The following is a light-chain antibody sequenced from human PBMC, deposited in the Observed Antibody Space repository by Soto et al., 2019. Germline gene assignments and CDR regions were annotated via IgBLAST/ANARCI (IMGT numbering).Light chain of an antibody. CDR2: KAS. Sequence: DIQMTQSPSTLSASVGDRVTITCRASQSISNRLAWYQQTPGKAPKLLIFKASTSQSGVPSSFSGSGSGTEFTLTISSLRPGDFATYYCQQYYNYPLTFGQGTKVDIK. CDR3: QQYYNYPLT. J-gene: IGKJ1*01. V-gene: IGKV1-5*03. CDR1: QSISNR.